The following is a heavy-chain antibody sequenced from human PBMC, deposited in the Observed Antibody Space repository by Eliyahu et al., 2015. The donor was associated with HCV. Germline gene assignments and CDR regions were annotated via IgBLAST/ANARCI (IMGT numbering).Heavy chain of an antibody. CDR1: GFXFXXYS. CDR2: IRGDTGYR. Sequence: EVQLVESGGGLVKPGGSLRLSCAASGFXFXXYSMSWVRQAPGKGLEWVSCIRGDTGYRTYADSVRGRFTISRDNAKSSLYLQMNSLRVEDTAVYYCARDHYYGSGSYTFDNWGQGALVTVSS. CDR3: ARDHYYGSGSYTFDN. J-gene: IGHJ4*02. V-gene: IGHV3-21*02. D-gene: IGHD3-10*01.